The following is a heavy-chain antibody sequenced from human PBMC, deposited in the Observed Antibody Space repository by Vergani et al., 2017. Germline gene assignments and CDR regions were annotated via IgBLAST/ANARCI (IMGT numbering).Heavy chain of an antibody. D-gene: IGHD5-18*01. Sequence: QVQLQESGPGLVKPSETLSLTCTVSGGSISSYYWSWIRQPPGKGLEWIGYIYYSGSTNYNPSLKSRVTISVDTSKNQFSLKLSSVTAADTAVYYCARDPLIQGGMDVWGQGTTVTVSS. J-gene: IGHJ6*02. CDR1: GGSISSYY. CDR3: ARDPLIQGGMDV. V-gene: IGHV4-59*01. CDR2: IYYSGST.